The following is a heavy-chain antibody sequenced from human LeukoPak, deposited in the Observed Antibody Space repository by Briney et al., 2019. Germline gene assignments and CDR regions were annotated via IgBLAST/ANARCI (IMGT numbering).Heavy chain of an antibody. Sequence: PGGSLRLSCAASGFTFSSYAMSWVRQAPGKGLEWVSAISGSGGSTYYADSVKGRFTISRDNSKNTLYLQMNSLRADDTAVYYCAKDEAARPGLGFDYWGQGTLVTVSS. V-gene: IGHV3-23*01. CDR3: AKDEAARPGLGFDY. CDR2: ISGSGGST. CDR1: GFTFSSYA. D-gene: IGHD6-6*01. J-gene: IGHJ4*02.